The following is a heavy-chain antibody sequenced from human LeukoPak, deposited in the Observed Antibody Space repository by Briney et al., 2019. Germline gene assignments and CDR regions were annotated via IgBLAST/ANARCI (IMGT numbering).Heavy chain of an antibody. CDR2: ISSSSSYI. V-gene: IGHV3-21*04. CDR3: AKDIRPLYYYDSSGYYPDAFDI. D-gene: IGHD3-22*01. CDR1: GFTFSSYS. Sequence: GGSLRLSCAASGFTFSSYSMNWVRQAPGKGLEWVSSISSSSSYIYYADSVKGRFTISRDNAKNSLYLQMNSLRAEDTAVYYCAKDIRPLYYYDSSGYYPDAFDIWGQGTMVTVSS. J-gene: IGHJ3*02.